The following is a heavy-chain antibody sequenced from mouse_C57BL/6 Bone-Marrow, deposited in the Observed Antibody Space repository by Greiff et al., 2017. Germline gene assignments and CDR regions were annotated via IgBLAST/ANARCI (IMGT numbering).Heavy chain of an antibody. CDR2: IYPRSGNT. CDR1: GYTFTSYG. CDR3: ARDQITTVVATRAMDY. J-gene: IGHJ4*01. D-gene: IGHD1-1*01. Sequence: VQLQQSGAELARPGASVKLSCKASGYTFTSYGISWVKQRTGQGLEWIGEIYPRSGNTYYNEKFKGKATLTADKSSSTAYLALRSMTSEDSAVYFCARDQITTVVATRAMDYWGQGTSVTVSS. V-gene: IGHV1-81*01.